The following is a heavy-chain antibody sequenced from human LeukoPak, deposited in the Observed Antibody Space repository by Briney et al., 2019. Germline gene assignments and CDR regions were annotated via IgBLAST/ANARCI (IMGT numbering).Heavy chain of an antibody. V-gene: IGHV3-23*01. D-gene: IGHD3-3*01. Sequence: GGSLRLSCAASGVTFSTYSMNWVRQTPGKGLGWGSFISGSGGSTYYAESVKGRFSISRDNSKKMMYLQMNSLRADDTAVYYCAKGGQNFDFWRFDYWGQGILVTVSS. CDR3: AKGGQNFDFWRFDY. CDR2: ISGSGGST. J-gene: IGHJ4*02. CDR1: GVTFSTYS.